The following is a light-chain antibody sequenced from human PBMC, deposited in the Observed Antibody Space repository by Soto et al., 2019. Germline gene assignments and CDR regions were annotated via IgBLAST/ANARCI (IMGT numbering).Light chain of an antibody. Sequence: QSVLTQPRSVSCCPGQSVTISCTGTSGDVGGYNFVSWYPQHPAKAPKLMIYDVTKRPSGVPDRFSGSKSGNTASLTISGLQAEDEADYYCCSSASGHTYVFGTGTKVTVL. V-gene: IGLV2-11*01. CDR1: SGDVGGYNF. J-gene: IGLJ1*01. CDR2: DVT. CDR3: CSSASGHTYV.